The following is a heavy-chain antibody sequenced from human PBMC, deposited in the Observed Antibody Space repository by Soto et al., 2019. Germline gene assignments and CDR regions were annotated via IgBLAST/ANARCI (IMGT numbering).Heavy chain of an antibody. CDR1: GGSISSSSYY. J-gene: IGHJ5*02. CDR2: IYYSGST. D-gene: IGHD2-15*01. CDR3: ASGGGYCSGGSCDETRNWFDP. Sequence: SETLSLTCTVSGGSISSSSYYWGWIRQPPGKGLEWIGSIYYSGSTYYNPSLKSRVTISVDTSKNQFSLKLSSVTAADTAVYYCASGGGYCSGGSCDETRNWFDPWGQGTLVTVSS. V-gene: IGHV4-39*01.